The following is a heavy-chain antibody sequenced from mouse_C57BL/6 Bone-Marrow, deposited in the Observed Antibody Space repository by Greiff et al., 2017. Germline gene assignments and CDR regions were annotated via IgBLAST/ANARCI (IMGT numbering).Heavy chain of an antibody. J-gene: IGHJ3*01. Sequence: VQLKESGAELVRPGASVKLSCTASGFNIKDDYMHWVKQRPEQGLEWIGWIDPENGDTEYASKFQGKATITADTPTNTAYLQLSSLTSEDTAVYYCTTAPPDGYWFAYWGQGTLVTVSA. CDR2: IDPENGDT. D-gene: IGHD2-3*01. CDR3: TTAPPDGYWFAY. CDR1: GFNIKDDY. V-gene: IGHV14-4*01.